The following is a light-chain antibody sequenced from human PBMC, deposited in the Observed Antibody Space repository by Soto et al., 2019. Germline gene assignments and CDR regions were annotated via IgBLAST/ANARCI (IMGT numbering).Light chain of an antibody. CDR1: SSDVGAYNY. CDR3: RSYTSSRTLV. CDR2: EVS. V-gene: IGLV2-14*01. J-gene: IGLJ1*01. Sequence: QSPLSQPASVSGSPGQSITISCTGTSSDVGAYNYVSWYQQHPGKAPKLMIYEVSNRPSGVSHRFSGSKSDNTASLTISGLQTDDEADYYCRSYTSSRTLVFGTGTKVTV.